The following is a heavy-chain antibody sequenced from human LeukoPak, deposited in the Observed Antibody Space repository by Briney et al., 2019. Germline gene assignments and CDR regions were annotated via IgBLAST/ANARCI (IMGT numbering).Heavy chain of an antibody. D-gene: IGHD2-2*02. CDR3: ARGWDRDCTSTSCYIAYN. V-gene: IGHV3-30-3*01. CDR1: GFTFSSYA. J-gene: IGHJ4*02. Sequence: GRSLRLSCAASGFTFSSYAMHWVRQSPGKGLEWVPVISYDGSNKYYADSVKGRFTISRDNSKNTLYLQMNSLRAEDTAVYYCARGWDRDCTSTSCYIAYNWGQGTLVSVSS. CDR2: ISYDGSNK.